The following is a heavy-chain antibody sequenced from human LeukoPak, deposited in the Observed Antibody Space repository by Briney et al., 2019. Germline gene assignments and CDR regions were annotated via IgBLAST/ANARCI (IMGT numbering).Heavy chain of an antibody. J-gene: IGHJ6*02. D-gene: IGHD1-1*01. V-gene: IGHV1-69*04. CDR3: ARVETPVSGMDV. CDR2: IIPILGVV. CDR1: GDTSNTSA. Sequence: ASVKVSCKASGDTSNTSAFNWVRQAPGQGLEWMGRIIPILGVVNYAQRFHDRVTFTADKSTSTAYMEMSSLRSEDTAMYYCARVETPVSGMDVWGQGTTVTVSS.